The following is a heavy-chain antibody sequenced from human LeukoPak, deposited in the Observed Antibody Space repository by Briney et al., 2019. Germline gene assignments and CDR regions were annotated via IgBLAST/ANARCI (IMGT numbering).Heavy chain of an antibody. CDR3: ARRNSGNYYGLFDP. V-gene: IGHV4-4*02. J-gene: IGHJ5*02. CDR1: GDSITSDKW. D-gene: IGHD1-26*01. Sequence: SGTLSLTCAVSGDSITSDKWWTWVRQPPGKGLEWIGSIYYSGNTYYNPSLKSRITLSVDTSKDQFSLKLSSVTAADSAVYYCARRNSGNYYGLFDPWGQGTLVTVSS. CDR2: IYYSGNT.